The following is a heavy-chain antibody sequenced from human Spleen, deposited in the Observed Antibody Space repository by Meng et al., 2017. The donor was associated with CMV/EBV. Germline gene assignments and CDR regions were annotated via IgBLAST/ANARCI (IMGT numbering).Heavy chain of an antibody. J-gene: IGHJ4*02. CDR3: ATYGAGDPGRFDY. V-gene: IGHV1-2*02. Sequence: KSSGYSFNDYYIYWVRQAPGQGLEWMAWINPNTGSTRSHHKFQGRITMTRDTSISTAYLELSGLRSDDTAVYFCATYGAGDPGRFDYWGQGTLVTVSS. D-gene: IGHD2-21*02. CDR1: GYSFNDYY. CDR2: INPNTGST.